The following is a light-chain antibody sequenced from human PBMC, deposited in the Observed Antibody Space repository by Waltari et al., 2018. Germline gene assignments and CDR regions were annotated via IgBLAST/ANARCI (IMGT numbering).Light chain of an antibody. CDR1: SPNSGSNY. Sequence: QSVLTQPPSASGTPGQSVTISCSGSSPNSGSNYVYWYQQLPGTDPKLLSYKNNRRPSGVPDRVFGCRSGASPALAMSGLGSEDEADYYCAEWDDSLSGGLFGGGTKLTVL. J-gene: IGLJ3*02. CDR2: KNN. CDR3: AEWDDSLSGGL. V-gene: IGLV1-47*01.